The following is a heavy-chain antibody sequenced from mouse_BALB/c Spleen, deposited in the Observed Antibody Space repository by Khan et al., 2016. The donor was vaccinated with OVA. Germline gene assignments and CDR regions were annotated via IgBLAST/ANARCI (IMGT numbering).Heavy chain of an antibody. CDR1: GFTFSSYS. Sequence: EVQLVESGGDLVKSGGSLKLSCAASGFTFSSYSMSWVRQTPDKRLEWVATISSAGDYTYYPDSVKGRFTISRDNAKNTLYMQRSSLKAEDTSNEYWASHVTGSFAYWGQGTLVTDSA. CDR3: ASHVTGSFAY. CDR2: ISSAGDYT. D-gene: IGHD4-1*01. V-gene: IGHV5-6*01. J-gene: IGHJ3*01.